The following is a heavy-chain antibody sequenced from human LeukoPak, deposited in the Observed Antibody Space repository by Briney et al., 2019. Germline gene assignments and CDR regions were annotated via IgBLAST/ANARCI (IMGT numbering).Heavy chain of an antibody. J-gene: IGHJ6*03. D-gene: IGHD2-2*01. CDR2: IYYSGST. CDR3: ARAQQGYCSSTTCYYYYYMDV. Sequence: SETLSLTCTVSGGSIGSSSYYWGWIRQPPGKGLEWIGSIYYSGSTYYNPSLKSRVTISVDTSKNQFSLKLSSVTAADTAVYYCARAQQGYCSSTTCYYYYYMDVWGKGTTVTVSS. V-gene: IGHV4-39*01. CDR1: GGSIGSSSYY.